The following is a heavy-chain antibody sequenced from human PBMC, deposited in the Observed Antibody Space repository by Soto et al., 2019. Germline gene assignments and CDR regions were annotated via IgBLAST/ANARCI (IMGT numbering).Heavy chain of an antibody. D-gene: IGHD3-10*01. CDR2: INAGNGNT. V-gene: IGHV1-3*01. CDR1: GYTFTGYY. J-gene: IGHJ6*02. CDR3: AVPRESGAYYYGMDV. Sequence: XSVKVSFNASGYTFTGYYMHWVRHSPGQRLEWMGWINAGNGNTKYSQKFQGRVTITRDTSASTAYMELSSLRSEDTAVYYCAVPRESGAYYYGMDVWGQGTTVTVSS.